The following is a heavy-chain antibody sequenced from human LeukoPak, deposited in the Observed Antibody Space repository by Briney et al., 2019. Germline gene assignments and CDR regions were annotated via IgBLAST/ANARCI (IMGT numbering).Heavy chain of an antibody. CDR1: GFTFSSYG. D-gene: IGHD3-10*01. CDR2: ISYDGSNK. V-gene: IGHV3-30*18. J-gene: IGHJ6*04. CDR3: AKAYYGSGSYYYYYYGMDV. Sequence: PGGSLRLSCAASGFTFSSYGMHWVRQAPGKGLEWVAVISYDGSNKYYADSVKGRFTISRDNSKNTLYLQMNSLRAEDTAVCYCAKAYYGSGSYYYYYYGMDVWGKGTTVTVSS.